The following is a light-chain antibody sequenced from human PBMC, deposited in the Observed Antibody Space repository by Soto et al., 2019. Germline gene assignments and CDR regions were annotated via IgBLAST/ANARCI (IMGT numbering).Light chain of an antibody. CDR1: QSVGSD. Sequence: EIVMTQSPATLSVSPGARATLSCRASQSVGSDLVWYRQKPGQAPRLLIHGASTRATGIPARFSGSGSGTEFTLTISSLQSEDFALYYCQQYHNWPLTFGGGTKVDIK. V-gene: IGKV3-15*01. CDR3: QQYHNWPLT. J-gene: IGKJ4*01. CDR2: GAS.